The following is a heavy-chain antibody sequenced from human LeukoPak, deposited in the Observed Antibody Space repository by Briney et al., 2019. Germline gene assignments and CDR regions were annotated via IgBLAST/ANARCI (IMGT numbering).Heavy chain of an antibody. CDR1: GFTFSNFA. V-gene: IGHV3-23*01. J-gene: IGHJ3*02. CDR2: ISNNGDET. Sequence: GGSLRLSCAASGFTFSNFAMNWVRQAPGKGLEWVSGISNNGDETYYAESVRGRLTISRDTPKNTPYLQMSSLRVEDTALYYCARGRSSDWSIDTFDTWGQGTMVTVSS. D-gene: IGHD6-19*01. CDR3: ARGRSSDWSIDTFDT.